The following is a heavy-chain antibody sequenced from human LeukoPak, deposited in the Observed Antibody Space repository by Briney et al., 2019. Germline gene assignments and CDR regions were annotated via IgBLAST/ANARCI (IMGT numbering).Heavy chain of an antibody. V-gene: IGHV3-30*02. CDR3: ATQARDCRGTACNWRVVDY. CDR1: GFTFSTYG. J-gene: IGHJ4*02. CDR2: IRHDGTNK. Sequence: PGGSLRLSCVASGFTFSTYGMHWVRQAPGKGLEWVAIIRHDGTNKYGDSVKGRFTISRDNSKNTVYLQMNSLRVEDTAVYYCATQARDCRGTACNWRVVDYRGQGTLVTVSA. D-gene: IGHD2-15*01.